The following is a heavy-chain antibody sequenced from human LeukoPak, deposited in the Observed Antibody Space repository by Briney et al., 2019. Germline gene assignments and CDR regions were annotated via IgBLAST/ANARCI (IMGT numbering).Heavy chain of an antibody. CDR2: IWFDGSNK. Sequence: GGSLRLSCAPSGFTFSSYGMHWVRQAPGKGLEWVAIIWFDGSNKYYADSVKGRFTISRDNSKNTLSLQTNSLRAEDTAVYYCARLGKKYPLVDYWGQGTLVTVSS. J-gene: IGHJ4*02. CDR3: ARLGKKYPLVDY. D-gene: IGHD2-2*02. CDR1: GFTFSSYG. V-gene: IGHV3-33*01.